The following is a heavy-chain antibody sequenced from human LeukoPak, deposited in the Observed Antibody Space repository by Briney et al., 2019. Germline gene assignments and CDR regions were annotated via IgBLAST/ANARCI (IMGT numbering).Heavy chain of an antibody. J-gene: IGHJ4*02. CDR2: INPNSGDT. V-gene: IGHV1-2*02. D-gene: IGHD2-2*01. Sequence: GASVKVSCKASGYTFTASYIHWVRQAPGQGLEWMGWINPNSGDTNYAQKFQGRVTMTTDTSISTAYMDLRSLRSDDTSVYYCARVPYSSNFDFWGQGSLVTVSS. CDR1: GYTFTASY. CDR3: ARVPYSSNFDF.